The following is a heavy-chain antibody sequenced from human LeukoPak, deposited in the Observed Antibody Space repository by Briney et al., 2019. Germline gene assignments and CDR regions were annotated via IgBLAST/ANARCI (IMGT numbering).Heavy chain of an antibody. J-gene: IGHJ5*02. V-gene: IGHV3-11*01. CDR3: ARAPKFRLVGVPKGPFDP. CDR2: ISSSGSTI. CDR1: GFAFSDYY. Sequence: PGGSLRLSCAASGFAFSDYYMSWIRQAPGKGLEWVSYISSSGSTIYYADSVKGRFTISRDNAKNSLYLQMNSLRAEDTAVYYCARAPKFRLVGVPKGPFDPWGQGSLVTVSS. D-gene: IGHD1-26*01.